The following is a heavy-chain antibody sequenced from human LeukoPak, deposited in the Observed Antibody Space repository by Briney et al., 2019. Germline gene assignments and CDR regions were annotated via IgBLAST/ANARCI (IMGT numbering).Heavy chain of an antibody. J-gene: IGHJ5*02. Sequence: PSGTLSLTCAVYGGSFSGYYWSWIRQPPGKGLEWIGEINHSGSTNYNPSLKSRVTISVDTSKNQFSLKLSSVTAADTAVYYCATAAAGQRNNWFDPWGQGTLVTVSS. CDR1: GGSFSGYY. V-gene: IGHV4-34*01. D-gene: IGHD6-13*01. CDR3: ATAAAGQRNNWFDP. CDR2: INHSGST.